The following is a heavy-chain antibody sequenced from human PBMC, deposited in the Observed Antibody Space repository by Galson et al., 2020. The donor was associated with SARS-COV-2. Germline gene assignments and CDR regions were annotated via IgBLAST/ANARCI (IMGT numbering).Heavy chain of an antibody. V-gene: IGHV4-38-2*01. D-gene: IGHD3-22*01. CDR1: GYSISSGYY. Sequence: SETLSLTCAVSGYSISSGYYWGWIRQPPGKGLEWIGSIYHSGSTYYNPSLKSRVTISVDTSKNQFSLKLSSVTAADTAVYYCARQLPWGYYDSSGYSDYWGQGTLVTVSS. J-gene: IGHJ4*02. CDR2: IYHSGST. CDR3: ARQLPWGYYDSSGYSDY.